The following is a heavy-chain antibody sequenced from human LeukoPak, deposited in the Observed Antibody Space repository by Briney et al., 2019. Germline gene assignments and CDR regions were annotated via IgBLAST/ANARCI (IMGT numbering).Heavy chain of an antibody. Sequence: PSETLSLTCTVSGGSISSGDYYWSWIRQPPGKGLEWIGYIYYSGSTYYNPSLKSRVAISVDTSKNQFSLKLSSVTAADTAVYYCARGASTDNRGYFDYWGQGTLVTVSS. CDR1: GGSISSGDYY. CDR3: ARGASTDNRGYFDY. J-gene: IGHJ4*02. D-gene: IGHD1-1*01. V-gene: IGHV4-30-4*01. CDR2: IYYSGST.